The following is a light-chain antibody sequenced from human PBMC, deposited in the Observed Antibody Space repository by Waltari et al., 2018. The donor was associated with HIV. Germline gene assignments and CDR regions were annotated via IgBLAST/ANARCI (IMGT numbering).Light chain of an antibody. CDR2: DAS. CDR3: QQRSNLIT. CDR1: QSVSSY. Sequence: EIVLTQSPATLSLSPGERATLSCRASQSVSSYLAWYQQKPGQAPRLLISDASNRATGIPARFSGNGSGTDFTLTISSLEPEDFAVYYCQQRSNLITFGQGTRLEIK. V-gene: IGKV3-11*01. J-gene: IGKJ5*01.